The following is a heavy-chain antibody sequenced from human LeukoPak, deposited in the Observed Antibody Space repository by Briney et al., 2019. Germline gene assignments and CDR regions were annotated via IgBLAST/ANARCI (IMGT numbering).Heavy chain of an antibody. Sequence: PGRSLRLSCAASGFTFSSYAMRWVRQAPGKGLEWVAVISYDGSNKYYADSVKGRFTISRDNSKNTLYLQMNSLRAEDTAVYYCARASYCSGGSCYSEYFQHWGQGTLVTVSS. V-gene: IGHV3-30-3*01. CDR3: ARASYCSGGSCYSEYFQH. CDR2: ISYDGSNK. D-gene: IGHD2-15*01. CDR1: GFTFSSYA. J-gene: IGHJ1*01.